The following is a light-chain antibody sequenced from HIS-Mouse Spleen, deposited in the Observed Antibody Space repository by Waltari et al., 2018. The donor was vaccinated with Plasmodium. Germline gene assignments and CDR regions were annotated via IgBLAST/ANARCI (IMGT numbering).Light chain of an antibody. Sequence: EIVMTQSPATLSVSPGERATLSRRASQSVSSNLAWYQQKPGQAPSLLIYGASTRATGIPARFSGSGSGTEFTLTISSLQSEDFAVYYCQQYNNWSFTFGPGTKVDIK. V-gene: IGKV3-15*01. CDR3: QQYNNWSFT. CDR2: GAS. J-gene: IGKJ3*01. CDR1: QSVSSN.